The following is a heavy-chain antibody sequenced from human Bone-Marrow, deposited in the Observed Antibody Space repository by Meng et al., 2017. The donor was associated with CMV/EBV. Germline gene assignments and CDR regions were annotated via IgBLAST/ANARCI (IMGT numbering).Heavy chain of an antibody. CDR1: GFTFSNAW. Sequence: GESLKISCAASGFTFSNAWMSWVRQAPGKGLEWVGRIKSKTDGGTTDYAAPVKGRFTISRDDSKNTLYLQMNSLKTEDTAVYYCTTGRPHYDFWSGYSDYGMDVWGQGTTVTVSS. CDR2: IKSKTDGGTT. CDR3: TTGRPHYDFWSGYSDYGMDV. V-gene: IGHV3-15*01. D-gene: IGHD3-3*01. J-gene: IGHJ6*02.